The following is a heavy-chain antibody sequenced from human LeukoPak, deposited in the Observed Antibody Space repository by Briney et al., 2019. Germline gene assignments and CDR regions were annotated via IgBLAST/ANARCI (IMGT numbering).Heavy chain of an antibody. CDR2: IYPGDSDT. V-gene: IGHV5-51*01. J-gene: IGHJ6*02. Sequence: GESLKISCKGSGYSFTSYWIGWVRQMPGKGLEWMGNIYPGDSDTRYSPSFQAQVTISADKSISTAYLQWSSLKASDTAMYYCARRPYLTGRDYGMDVWGQGTTVTVSS. CDR3: ARRPYLTGRDYGMDV. D-gene: IGHD3-9*01. CDR1: GYSFTSYW.